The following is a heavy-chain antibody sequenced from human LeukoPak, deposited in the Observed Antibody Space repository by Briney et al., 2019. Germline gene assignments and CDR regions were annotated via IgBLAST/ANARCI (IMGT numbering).Heavy chain of an antibody. CDR2: IVVGAGNT. CDR3: AAEIYGGNSACCSFPI. CDR1: GYTFSNSA. J-gene: IGHJ3*02. V-gene: IGHV1-58*02. D-gene: IGHD4-23*01. Sequence: SVKVSCKASGYTFSNSAMQWVRQARGQRLKWIGGIVVGAGNTNYAQKVQERVTITRDMSTNTAYMELSSLGPEDTAVYYCAAEIYGGNSACCSFPIWGQGTVVTVSS.